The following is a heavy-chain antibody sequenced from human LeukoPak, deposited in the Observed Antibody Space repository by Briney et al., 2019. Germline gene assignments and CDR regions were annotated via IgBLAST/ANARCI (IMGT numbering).Heavy chain of an antibody. CDR1: GFSFGSYG. Sequence: GGSLRLSCAASGFSFGSYGMHWVRQAPGKGLEWLAVISHEGSFQNYADSVRGRFTVSKDNSKNMAYLQMNSLRPDDTAVYSCARTREKWQVLDYWGQGTLVTVSS. D-gene: IGHD6-19*01. J-gene: IGHJ4*02. CDR2: ISHEGSFQ. V-gene: IGHV3-30*03. CDR3: ARTREKWQVLDY.